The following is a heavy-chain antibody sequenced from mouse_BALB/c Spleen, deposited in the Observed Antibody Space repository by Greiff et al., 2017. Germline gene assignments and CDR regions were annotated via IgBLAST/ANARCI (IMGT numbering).Heavy chain of an antibody. Sequence: VKLMESGPGLVAPSQSLSITCTVSGFSLTSYGVHWVRQPPGKGLEWLGVIWAGGSTNYNSAHMSRLSISKDNSKSQVFLNMNSLQTDDTAMYYCAGGRSSYAMDYWGQGTSVTVSS. V-gene: IGHV2-9*02. CDR2: IWAGGST. D-gene: IGHD1-1*01. J-gene: IGHJ4*01. CDR1: GFSLTSYG. CDR3: AGGRSSYAMDY.